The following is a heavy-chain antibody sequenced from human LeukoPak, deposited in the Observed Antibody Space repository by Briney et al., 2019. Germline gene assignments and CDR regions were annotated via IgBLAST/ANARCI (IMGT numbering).Heavy chain of an antibody. D-gene: IGHD1-26*01. CDR2: ISCSGST. J-gene: IGHJ4*02. CDR3: ARLTPYSGSPLGDY. V-gene: IGHV4-39*01. Sequence: KPSETLSLTCTVSGGSISSSSNFWGWIRQPPGKGLEWIGSISCSGSTYYNPSLKSRVTISVDTSKNQFSLKLSSVTAADTAVYYCARLTPYSGSPLGDYWGQGTLVTVSS. CDR1: GGSISSSSNF.